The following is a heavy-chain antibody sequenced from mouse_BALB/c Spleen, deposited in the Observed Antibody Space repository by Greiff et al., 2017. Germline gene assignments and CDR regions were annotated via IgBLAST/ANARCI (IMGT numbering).Heavy chain of an antibody. CDR2: ISYDGSN. D-gene: IGHD2-1*01. CDR1: GYSITSGYY. V-gene: IGHV3-6*02. J-gene: IGHJ4*01. Sequence: EVKLEESGPGLVKPSQSLSLTCSVTGYSITSGYYWNWIRQFPGNKLEWMGYISYDGSNNYNPSLKNRISITRDTSKNQFFLKLNSVTTEDTATYYCAGNFYAMDYWGQGTSVTVSS. CDR3: AGNFYAMDY.